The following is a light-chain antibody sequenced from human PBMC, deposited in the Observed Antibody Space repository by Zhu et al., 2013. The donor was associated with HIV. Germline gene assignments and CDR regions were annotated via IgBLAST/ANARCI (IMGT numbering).Light chain of an antibody. V-gene: IGKV1-9*01. Sequence: DIQLTQSPSFLSASVGDRVTITCWASQGISSYLAWYQQKPGKVPKLLIYAASTLQSGVPSRFSGSGSGTEFTLTISSLQPEDFATYYCQQLNSYPITFGQGTRLEIK. CDR1: QGISSY. CDR3: QQLNSYPIT. J-gene: IGKJ5*01. CDR2: AAS.